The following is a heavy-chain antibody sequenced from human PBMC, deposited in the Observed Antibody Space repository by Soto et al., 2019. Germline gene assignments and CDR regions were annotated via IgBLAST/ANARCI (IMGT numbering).Heavy chain of an antibody. CDR1: GYSFTNYW. Sequence: PGGTLQISCKGSGYSFTNYWIGWVRQMPGKGLEWIGMIYPDDSDTKYSPSFQGQVTFSADKSINTAYLQWSSLKASDTAIYYCARFEWLYRDPWFDPWDQETPVTVSS. V-gene: IGHV5-51*01. J-gene: IGHJ5*02. D-gene: IGHD3-3*01. CDR2: IYPDDSDT. CDR3: ARFEWLYRDPWFDP.